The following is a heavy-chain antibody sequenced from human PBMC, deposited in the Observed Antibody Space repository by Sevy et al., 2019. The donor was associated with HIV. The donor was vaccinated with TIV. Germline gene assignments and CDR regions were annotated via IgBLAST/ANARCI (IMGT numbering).Heavy chain of an antibody. J-gene: IGHJ3*01. D-gene: IGHD3-22*01. CDR3: AKALNPALESMIEVIFPTLKGFDV. V-gene: IGHV3-23*01. Sequence: GGSLRLSCAASGFTFNIHAMNWVRQAPGKGLEWVSVISGPGYSTHYADSVKGRFTISRDNSKNTLYLQMNSLRADDTAVYYCAKALNPALESMIEVIFPTLKGFDVWGQGTMVTVSS. CDR1: GFTFNIHA. CDR2: ISGPGYST.